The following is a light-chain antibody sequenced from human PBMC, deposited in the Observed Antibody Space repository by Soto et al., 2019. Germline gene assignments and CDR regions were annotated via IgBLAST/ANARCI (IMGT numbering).Light chain of an antibody. Sequence: DVQMTQSPSTLSASVGDRVTITCRASRSISSWLAWYQQKPGKAPKLLIYDASSLESGVPSRFSGSGSGTEFTLTISSLQPDDFATYYCQQYNSYSTFGQGTKV. V-gene: IGKV1-5*01. CDR2: DAS. J-gene: IGKJ1*01. CDR3: QQYNSYST. CDR1: RSISSW.